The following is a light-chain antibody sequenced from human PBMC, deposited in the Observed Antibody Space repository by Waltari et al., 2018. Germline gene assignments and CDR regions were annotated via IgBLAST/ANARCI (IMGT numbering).Light chain of an antibody. CDR2: DVS. J-gene: IGLJ1*01. Sequence: QSTLTQPASVSGSPGQSITISCTGTSSDVGGHNYVSWYQQHPGKAPKLVIYDVSSRPSGVSNHFSGSKSGNTASLTIYGLQAEDEADYYCSSYTSSSTRVFGTGTRVTVL. V-gene: IGLV2-14*03. CDR1: SSDVGGHNY. CDR3: SSYTSSSTRV.